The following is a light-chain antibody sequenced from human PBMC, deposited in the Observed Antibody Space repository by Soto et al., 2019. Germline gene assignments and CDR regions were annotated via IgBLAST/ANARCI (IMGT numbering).Light chain of an antibody. J-gene: IGLJ1*01. Sequence: QSALTQPRSVSASPGQSVTISCTGTSSDVGRYDYVSWYQQHPGKAPKLIVYDVTERPSGVPDRFSGSKSGNTASLTISGLQAEDEADYYCCSYAGSYTFYVFGTGTKVTVL. CDR1: SSDVGRYDY. CDR2: DVT. V-gene: IGLV2-11*01. CDR3: CSYAGSYTFYV.